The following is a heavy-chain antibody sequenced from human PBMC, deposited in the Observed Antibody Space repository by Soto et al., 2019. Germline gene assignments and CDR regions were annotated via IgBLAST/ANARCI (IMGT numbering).Heavy chain of an antibody. Sequence: ASVKVSCKASGYTFTGYYMHWVRQAPGQGLEWMGWINPNSGGTNYAQKFQGRVTMTRDTSIRTAYMELSRLRSDDTAVDYCGRDRPPPSRGSSWYLFDPWGQGTLVTVSS. J-gene: IGHJ5*02. CDR3: GRDRPPPSRGSSWYLFDP. CDR2: INPNSGGT. V-gene: IGHV1-2*02. D-gene: IGHD6-13*01. CDR1: GYTFTGYY.